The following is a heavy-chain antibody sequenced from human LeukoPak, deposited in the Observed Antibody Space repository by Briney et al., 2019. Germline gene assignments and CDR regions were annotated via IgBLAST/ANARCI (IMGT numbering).Heavy chain of an antibody. V-gene: IGHV3-30-3*01. CDR3: ARDPGGRRYYGSGSYLFDY. J-gene: IGHJ4*02. CDR2: ISYYGSSK. CDR1: GVTFSSYA. D-gene: IGHD3-10*01. Sequence: GGSLRLSCAASGVTFSSYAMHWVRQAPGKRLEWGAVISYYGSSKYYADSVEGRFTISRDNSKNKLYLQMNSLRAEDTAVYYCARDPGGRRYYGSGSYLFDYWGQGTLVTVSS.